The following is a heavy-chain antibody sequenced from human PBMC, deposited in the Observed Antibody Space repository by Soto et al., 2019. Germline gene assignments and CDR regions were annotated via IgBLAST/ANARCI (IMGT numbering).Heavy chain of an antibody. CDR2: ISSSGGST. V-gene: IGHV3-23*01. J-gene: IGHJ4*02. Sequence: GGSLRLSCAASGFTFSSYAMSWVRQAPGKGLEWVAGISSSGGSTYFADSVKGRFTISRDNAKTTLYLQMDSLRDEDTAVYYCARFFGSGFDYWGQGTLVTVSS. D-gene: IGHD3-3*01. CDR1: GFTFSSYA. CDR3: ARFFGSGFDY.